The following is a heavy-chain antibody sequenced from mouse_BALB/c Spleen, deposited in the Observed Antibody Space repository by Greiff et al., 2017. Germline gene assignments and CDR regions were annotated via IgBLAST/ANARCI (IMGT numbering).Heavy chain of an antibody. V-gene: IGHV2-9*02. CDR2: IWAGGST. Sequence: QVQLKESGPGLVAPSQSLSITCTVSGFSLTSYGVHWVRQPPGKGLEWLGVIWAGGSTNYNSALMSRLSISKDNSKSQVFLKMNSLQTDDTAMYYCARDDYGSSYEGAWFAYWGQGTLVTVSA. CDR3: ARDDYGSSYEGAWFAY. CDR1: GFSLTSYG. D-gene: IGHD1-1*01. J-gene: IGHJ3*01.